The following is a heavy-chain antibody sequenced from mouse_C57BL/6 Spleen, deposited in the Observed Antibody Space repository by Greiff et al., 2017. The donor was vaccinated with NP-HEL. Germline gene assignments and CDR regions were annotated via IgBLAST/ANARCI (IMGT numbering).Heavy chain of an antibody. J-gene: IGHJ4*01. CDR3: ARDLLGNYAMDY. Sequence: EVMLVESEGGLVQPGSSMKLSCTASGFTFSDYYMAWVRQVPEKGLEWVANINYDGSSTYYLDSLKSRFIISRDNAKNILYLQMSSLKSEDTATYYCARDLLGNYAMDYWGQGTSVTVSS. CDR2: INYDGSST. V-gene: IGHV5-16*01. D-gene: IGHD4-1*01. CDR1: GFTFSDYY.